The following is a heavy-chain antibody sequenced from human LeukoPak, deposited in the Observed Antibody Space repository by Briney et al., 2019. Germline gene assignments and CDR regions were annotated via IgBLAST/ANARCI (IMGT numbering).Heavy chain of an antibody. CDR1: GGSISSSSYY. CDR3: ARVDYYDSSALPAYWYFDL. Sequence: SETLSLTCTVSGGSISSSSYYWGWIRQPPGKGLEWIGSIYYSGSTYYNPSLKSRVTISVDTSKNQFSPKLSSVTAADTAVYYCARVDYYDSSALPAYWYFDLWGRGTLVTVSS. V-gene: IGHV4-39*07. D-gene: IGHD3-22*01. CDR2: IYYSGST. J-gene: IGHJ2*01.